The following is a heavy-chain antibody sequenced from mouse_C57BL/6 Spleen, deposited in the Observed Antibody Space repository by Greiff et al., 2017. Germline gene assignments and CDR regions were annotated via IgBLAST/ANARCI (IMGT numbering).Heavy chain of an antibody. Sequence: EVQRVESGEGLVKPGGSLKLSCAASGFTFSSYAMSWVRQTPEKRLEWVAYISSGGDYIYYADTVKGRFTISRDNARNTLYLQMSSLKSEDTAMYYCTRSPTVVAEFLYWYFDVWGTGTTVTVSS. CDR3: TRSPTVVAEFLYWYFDV. V-gene: IGHV5-9-1*02. J-gene: IGHJ1*03. CDR2: ISSGGDYI. CDR1: GFTFSSYA. D-gene: IGHD1-1*01.